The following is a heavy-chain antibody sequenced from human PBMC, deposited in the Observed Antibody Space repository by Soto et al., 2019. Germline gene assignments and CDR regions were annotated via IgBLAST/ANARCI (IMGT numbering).Heavy chain of an antibody. CDR3: ARMGIAAAGGRTAFDI. CDR1: GGSISIGGYC. CDR2: IYYSGST. J-gene: IGHJ3*02. D-gene: IGHD6-13*01. V-gene: IGHV4-31*03. Sequence: PAETLSLACTVAGGSISIGGYCWSWIRQHPGKGLEWIGYIYYSGSTYYNPSLKSRVTISVDTSKNQFSLKLSSVTAADTAVYYCARMGIAAAGGRTAFDIWGQGTLVTVSS.